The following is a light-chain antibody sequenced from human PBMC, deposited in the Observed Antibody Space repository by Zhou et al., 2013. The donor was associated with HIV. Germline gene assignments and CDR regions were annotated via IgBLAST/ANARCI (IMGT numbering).Light chain of an antibody. Sequence: EIVLTQSPGTLSLSPGERATLSCRASQSVRNNYLAWYQQKPGQAPRLLIFGASSRATGFPDRFSGSGSGTDFTLTISRLEPEDFAVYYCQQYGTLPNTFGGGTKVEIK. CDR1: QSVRNNY. J-gene: IGKJ4*01. CDR2: GAS. CDR3: QQYGTLPNT. V-gene: IGKV3-20*01.